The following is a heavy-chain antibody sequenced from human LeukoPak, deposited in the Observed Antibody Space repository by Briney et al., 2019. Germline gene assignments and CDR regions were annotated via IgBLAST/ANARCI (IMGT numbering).Heavy chain of an antibody. Sequence: GGSLRLSCTASGFTFSKNAMSWVRQAPGKGLEWVSYISTSSNTIHYADSVKGRFTISRDNAKNSLYLQMDSLRDDDTAVYYCARDRGTSGYLPWGQGTLVTVSS. CDR2: ISTSSNTI. V-gene: IGHV3-48*02. CDR3: ARDRGTSGYLP. J-gene: IGHJ5*02. CDR1: GFTFSKNA. D-gene: IGHD3-22*01.